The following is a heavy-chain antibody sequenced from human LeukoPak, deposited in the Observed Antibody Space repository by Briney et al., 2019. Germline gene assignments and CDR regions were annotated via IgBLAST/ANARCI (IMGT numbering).Heavy chain of an antibody. CDR3: ARLPECTNGVCYLRASEDY. V-gene: IGHV5-51*01. Sequence: NRGEALKISCKGSGYSFSTYWIGWVRQMPGRGLEWMGIIYPGESDTRYSPSFQGHVTISADKSISTAYLQWSSLKGSDTAMYYCARLPECTNGVCYLRASEDYWGQGTLVTVSS. J-gene: IGHJ4*02. D-gene: IGHD2-8*01. CDR2: IYPGESDT. CDR1: GYSFSTYW.